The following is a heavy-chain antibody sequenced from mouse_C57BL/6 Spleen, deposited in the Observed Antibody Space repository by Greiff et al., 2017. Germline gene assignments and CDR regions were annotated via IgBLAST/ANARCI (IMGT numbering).Heavy chain of an antibody. CDR3: ARRPPYYSNDDNYAMDY. J-gene: IGHJ4*01. Sequence: VQLQQSGPELVKPGASVKISCKASGYTFTDYYMNWVKQSHGKSLEWIGDINPNNGGTSYKQKFKGKATLTVDKSSSTAYMELRSLTSEDSAVYYCARRPPYYSNDDNYAMDYWGQGTSVTVSS. V-gene: IGHV1-26*01. CDR1: GYTFTDYY. D-gene: IGHD2-5*01. CDR2: INPNNGGT.